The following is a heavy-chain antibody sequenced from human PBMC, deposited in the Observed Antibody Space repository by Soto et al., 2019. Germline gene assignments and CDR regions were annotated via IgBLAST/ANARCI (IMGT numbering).Heavy chain of an antibody. CDR3: ARRIVAKETFDY. CDR1: GSAIIWYY. V-gene: IGHV4-59*08. D-gene: IGHD5-12*01. Sequence: SETLSLTRPGSGSAIIWYYSRWIRQPPGRGLEWIGFIYYAGSTKYNPSLNSRVTISVDTSKNQFSLTVTSVTAADTAVYYCARRIVAKETFDYWGQGTLVTVSS. J-gene: IGHJ4*02. CDR2: IYYAGST.